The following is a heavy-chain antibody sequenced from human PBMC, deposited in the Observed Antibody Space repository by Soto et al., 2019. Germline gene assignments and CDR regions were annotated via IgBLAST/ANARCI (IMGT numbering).Heavy chain of an antibody. CDR2: IYWNDDK. CDR3: AKSGSSGWYGWFDP. D-gene: IGHD6-19*01. CDR1: GFSLRPSGVG. V-gene: IGHV2-5*01. J-gene: IGHJ5*02. Sequence: GPTLANPPKNLTLTCSFSGFSLRPSGVGVGWMRQPPGKALEWLGFIYWNDDKRYSPSLKSRLTITKDTSKNQVVLTMTNMDPVDSATYYCAKSGSSGWYGWFDPWGQGTLVTV.